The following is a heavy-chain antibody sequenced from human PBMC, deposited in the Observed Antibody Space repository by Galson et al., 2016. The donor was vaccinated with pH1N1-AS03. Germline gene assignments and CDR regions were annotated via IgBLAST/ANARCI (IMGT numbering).Heavy chain of an antibody. CDR1: GFTFSSSW. J-gene: IGHJ4*02. D-gene: IGHD1-26*01. Sequence: SLRLSCAASGFTFSSSWMSWVRQAPGKGLEWVANIRQDGSDKYYVDSVRGLFTISRDNAKNPLYLQMNSLGAEDTAVYYCVKGGTNFDSWGQGTLVTVSS. V-gene: IGHV3-7*01. CDR3: VKGGTNFDS. CDR2: IRQDGSDK.